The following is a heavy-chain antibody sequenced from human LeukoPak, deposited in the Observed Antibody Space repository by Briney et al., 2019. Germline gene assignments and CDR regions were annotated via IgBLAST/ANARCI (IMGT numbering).Heavy chain of an antibody. V-gene: IGHV4-59*01. CDR2: ISYTGNT. CDR3: ASGRGYVDTALVMDY. CDR1: GGSISNYY. J-gene: IGHJ4*02. Sequence: SETLSLTCTVPGGSISNYYWSWIGQPPGKGLEWIGYISYTGNTNYNPSLKSRVTLSVDTSKNQFSLRLTSVTAADTAVYFCASGRGYVDTALVMDYWGQGTLVTVSS. D-gene: IGHD5-18*01.